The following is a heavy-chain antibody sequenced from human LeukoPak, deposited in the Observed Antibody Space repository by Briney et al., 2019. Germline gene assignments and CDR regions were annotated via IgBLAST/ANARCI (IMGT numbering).Heavy chain of an antibody. Sequence: ASVKVSCKASGYTFPNYYIHWVRQAHGQGLEWMAIINPSTGGTHYAQRFQGRVTVTRDTSTSTVYMELSSLRSEDTAVYYCARDLGDTSRFLWGNYFDHWGQGTLVTVSS. D-gene: IGHD6-13*01. CDR2: INPSTGGT. CDR3: ARDLGDTSRFLWGNYFDH. J-gene: IGHJ4*02. V-gene: IGHV1-46*01. CDR1: GYTFPNYY.